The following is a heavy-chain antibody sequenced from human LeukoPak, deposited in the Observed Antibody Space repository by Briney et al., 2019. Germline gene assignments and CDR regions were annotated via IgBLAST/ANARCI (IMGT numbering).Heavy chain of an antibody. D-gene: IGHD2-2*01. CDR1: GFTFSSYW. CDR3: ARVRCSSTSCYYMDV. Sequence: GGSLRLSCAASGFTFSSYWMHWVRQAPGKGLVWVSRINSDGSSTSYADSVKGRFTTSRDDAKNTLYLQMNSLRAEDTAVYYCARVRCSSTSCYYMDVWGKGTTVTVSS. CDR2: INSDGSST. V-gene: IGHV3-74*01. J-gene: IGHJ6*03.